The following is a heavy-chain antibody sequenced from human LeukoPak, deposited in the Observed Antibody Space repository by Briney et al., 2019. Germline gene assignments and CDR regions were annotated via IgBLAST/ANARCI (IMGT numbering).Heavy chain of an antibody. J-gene: IGHJ4*02. CDR3: ARERTYYYDSSGYYYEDY. V-gene: IGHV4-59*01. Sequence: SETLSLTCTVSGGSISSYYWSWIRQPPGKGLEWIGYIYYSGSTNYNPSLKSRVTISVDTSKNQFSLKLSSVTAADTAVYYCARERTYYYDSSGYYYEDYWGQGTLVTVSS. CDR1: GGSISSYY. D-gene: IGHD3-22*01. CDR2: IYYSGST.